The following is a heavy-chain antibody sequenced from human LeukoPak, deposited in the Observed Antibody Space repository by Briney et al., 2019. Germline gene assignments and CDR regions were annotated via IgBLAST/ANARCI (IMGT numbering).Heavy chain of an antibody. J-gene: IGHJ4*02. D-gene: IGHD1-26*01. V-gene: IGHV3-23*01. Sequence: SGGSLRLSCAASGSTFSSYAMSWVRQAPGKGLEWVSAISGSGGSTYYADSVKGRFTISRDNSKNTLYLQMNSLRAEDTAVYYCARNSGSYILRLGNFDYWGQGTLVTVSS. CDR2: ISGSGGST. CDR3: ARNSGSYILRLGNFDY. CDR1: GSTFSSYA.